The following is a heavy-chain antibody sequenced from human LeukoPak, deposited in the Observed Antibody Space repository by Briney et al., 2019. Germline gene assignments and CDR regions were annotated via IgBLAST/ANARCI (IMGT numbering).Heavy chain of an antibody. CDR3: AKGAGPPWFDP. D-gene: IGHD6-19*01. CDR2: ISTDGST. CDR1: GGSISSYY. Sequence: SETLSLTCTVSGGSISSYYWSWIRQPAGKGLEWIGRISTDGSTNYNPSLNSRVTMSVDASNNHFSLKLNSVAAADTAVYYCAKGAGPPWFDPWGQGTPVTVSS. V-gene: IGHV4-4*07. J-gene: IGHJ5*02.